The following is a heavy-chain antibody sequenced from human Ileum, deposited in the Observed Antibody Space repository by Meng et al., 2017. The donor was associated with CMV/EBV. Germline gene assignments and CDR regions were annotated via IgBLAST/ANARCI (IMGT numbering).Heavy chain of an antibody. CDR3: VPYSPPLRYFEY. D-gene: IGHD4-17*01. CDR1: GFTFRTYA. J-gene: IGHJ4*02. Sequence: EGQLLGSGGHLVQPGGSLTLSCVASGFTFRTYAMTWVRQAPGKGLEWVSTSGTGADTYYADSVKGRFTISRDSSKNTLYLQMHSLRAEDTAIYYCVPYSPPLRYFEYWGPGTLVTASS. V-gene: IGHV3-23*01. CDR2: TSGTGADT.